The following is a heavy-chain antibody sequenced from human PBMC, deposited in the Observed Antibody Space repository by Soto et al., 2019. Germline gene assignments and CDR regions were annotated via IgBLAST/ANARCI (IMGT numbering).Heavy chain of an antibody. V-gene: IGHV3-74*01. CDR1: GFTFSSYW. CDR2: INSDGSST. D-gene: IGHD3-22*01. CDR3: ARGSCYYYEWFNP. J-gene: IGHJ5*02. Sequence: GGSLRLSCAASGFTFSSYWMHWVRQAPGKGLVWVSRINSDGSSTSSADSVKGRFTISRDNAKNTLYLQMNSLRAEDTAVYHCARGSCYYYEWFNPWGQGTLVTVSS.